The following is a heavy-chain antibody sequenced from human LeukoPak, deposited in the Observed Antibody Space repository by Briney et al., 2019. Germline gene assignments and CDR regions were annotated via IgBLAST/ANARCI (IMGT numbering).Heavy chain of an antibody. CDR2: IYHSGSI. Sequence: SETLSLTCTVSGDSLGGGMYYWGWIRQAPGKGLTWIGSIYHSGSIFYNASFESRVAMSVDPSNNQFSLRLTSVTAADTAVYYCARLCQVTTYAKFEHWGQGILVTVSS. J-gene: IGHJ4*02. V-gene: IGHV4-39*01. CDR3: ARLCQVTTYAKFEH. D-gene: IGHD4-17*01. CDR1: GDSLGGGMYY.